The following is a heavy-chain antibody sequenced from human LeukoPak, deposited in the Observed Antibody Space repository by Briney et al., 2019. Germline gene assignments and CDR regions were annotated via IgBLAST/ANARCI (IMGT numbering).Heavy chain of an antibody. CDR1: GVTFSDYY. CDR3: AKASRSYSSGWYYFDY. J-gene: IGHJ4*02. CDR2: ISGSGGST. V-gene: IGHV3-23*01. D-gene: IGHD6-19*01. Sequence: PGGSLRLSCAASGVTFSDYYMSWVRQAPGKGLEWVSAISGSGGSTYYADSVKGRFTISRDNSKNTLYLQMNSLRAEDTAVYYCAKASRSYSSGWYYFDYWGQGTLVTVSS.